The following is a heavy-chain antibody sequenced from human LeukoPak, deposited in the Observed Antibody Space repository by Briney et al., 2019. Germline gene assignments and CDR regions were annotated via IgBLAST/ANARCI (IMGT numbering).Heavy chain of an antibody. J-gene: IGHJ4*02. CDR3: AKELGIGYLDY. D-gene: IGHD7-27*01. CDR1: GFTFSSYG. CDR2: ISYDGSNK. V-gene: IGHV3-30*18. Sequence: GGSLRLSCAASGFTFSSYGMHWVRQAPGKGLEWVAVISYDGSNKYYADPVKGRFTISRDNSKNTLYLQMNSLRAEDTAVYYCAKELGIGYLDYWGQGTLVTVSS.